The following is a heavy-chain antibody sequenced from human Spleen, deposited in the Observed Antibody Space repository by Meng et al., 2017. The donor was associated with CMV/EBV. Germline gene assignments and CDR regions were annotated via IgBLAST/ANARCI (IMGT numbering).Heavy chain of an antibody. CDR2: INHSGST. D-gene: IGHD2-2*01. CDR1: GGSFSGYY. CDR3: ARGLLNRPDCSSTNCQLDF. Sequence: SETLSLTCAVYGGSFSGYYWSWIRQPPGKGLEWIGEINHSGSTNYNPSLKSRVTISVDTSKNQFSLKLSSVTAADTAVYYCARGLLNRPDCSSTNCQLDFWGQGALVTVSS. V-gene: IGHV4-34*01. J-gene: IGHJ4*02.